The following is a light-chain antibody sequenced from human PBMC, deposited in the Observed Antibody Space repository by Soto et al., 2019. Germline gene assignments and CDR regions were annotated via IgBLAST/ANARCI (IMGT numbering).Light chain of an antibody. Sequence: DIVMTQSPLSLPVTPGEPASISCRSSQSLLHRSGYNYLTWYLQKRGQSPQLLIYLGSSRASGVPDRFSGSGSGTDFTLKISRVVAEDVGVYYCMQALQTPLTFGGGTKVEIK. CDR3: MQALQTPLT. CDR1: QSLLHRSGYNY. CDR2: LGS. V-gene: IGKV2-28*01. J-gene: IGKJ4*01.